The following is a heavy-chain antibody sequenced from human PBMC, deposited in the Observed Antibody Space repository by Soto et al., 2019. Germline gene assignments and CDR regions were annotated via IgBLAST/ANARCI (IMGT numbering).Heavy chain of an antibody. CDR3: VRGSVSYVNFDS. J-gene: IGHJ4*02. D-gene: IGHD5-18*01. Sequence: QLQLQESGSGLVKPSQTLSLTCAVSGGSISSGGDSWNWIRQPPGKGLEWIGYIYHSGSTYYNPSLKGRVTISLDGSKNHFSLKLTSVTPADTAVYYCVRGSVSYVNFDSWGQGTLVTVSS. CDR2: IYHSGST. V-gene: IGHV4-30-2*01. CDR1: GGSISSGGDS.